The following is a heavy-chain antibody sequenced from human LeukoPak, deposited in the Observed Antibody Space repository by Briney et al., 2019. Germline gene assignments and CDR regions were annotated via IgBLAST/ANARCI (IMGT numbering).Heavy chain of an antibody. CDR2: INPIGGTT. CDR1: GYTFTSYY. D-gene: IGHD4-11*01. Sequence: ASVKVSCKASGYTFTSYYIHWVRQAPGQGLEWMGIINPIGGTTDYAQKFQGRVTMTRDTSTSTVYMELSSLRSEDTAVYYCARQQGLQNLNFDYWGQGTLVAVSS. V-gene: IGHV1-46*01. J-gene: IGHJ4*02. CDR3: ARQQGLQNLNFDY.